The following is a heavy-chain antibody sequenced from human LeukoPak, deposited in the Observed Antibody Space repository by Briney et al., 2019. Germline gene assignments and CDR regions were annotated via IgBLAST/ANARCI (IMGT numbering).Heavy chain of an antibody. D-gene: IGHD1-26*01. CDR3: ARPYSGSYYERDY. CDR2: INNNGDST. J-gene: IGHJ4*02. CDR1: GYRFNNYA. Sequence: GGSLRLSCAASGYRFNNYAIHWFRQAPGKGLEYVSGINNNGDSTYYANSVKGRFTISRDNSKNTLFLQMGSLTSEDTAVYYCARPYSGSYYERDYWGQGTLVTVSS. V-gene: IGHV3-64*01.